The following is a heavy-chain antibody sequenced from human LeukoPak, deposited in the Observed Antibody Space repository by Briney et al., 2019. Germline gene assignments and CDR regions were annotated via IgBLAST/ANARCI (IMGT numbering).Heavy chain of an antibody. V-gene: IGHV4-30-2*01. CDR2: IYHSGST. CDR1: GGSISGGGYS. D-gene: IGHD3-10*01. CDR3: ASAPELLWFGTPPYYFDY. Sequence: PSETLSLTCAVSGGSISGGGYSWSWIRQPPGKGLEWIGYIYHSGSTYYNPSLKSRVTISVDRSKNQFSLKLSSVTAADTAVYYCASAPELLWFGTPPYYFDYWGQGTLVAVSS. J-gene: IGHJ4*02.